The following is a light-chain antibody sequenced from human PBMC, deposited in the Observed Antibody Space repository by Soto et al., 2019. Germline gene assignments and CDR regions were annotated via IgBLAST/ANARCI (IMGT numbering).Light chain of an antibody. V-gene: IGKV4-1*01. CDR3: QHYYATPYT. CDR2: WAS. CDR1: QSVLYSSNNRNY. J-gene: IGKJ2*01. Sequence: DIVMTQSPDSLAVSLGERATINCKSSQSVLYSSNNRNYLAWYQQKPGQPPKLLIYWASTRESGVPDRFTGSGSGTGFTLTISSLQAEDVAVYYCQHYYATPYTFGQGTKLEIK.